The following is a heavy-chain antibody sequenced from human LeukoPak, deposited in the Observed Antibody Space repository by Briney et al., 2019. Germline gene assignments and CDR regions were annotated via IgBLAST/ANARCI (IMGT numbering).Heavy chain of an antibody. CDR1: GYTFTRYY. J-gene: IGHJ6*02. CDR2: INPIGGST. Sequence: GASVKVSCKASGYTFTRYYMHWVGQPPGQGLEWMGIINPIGGSTSNAQKFQGRVTMTRDTSTSKVYMELSRLRSEETAVYYCAKEDDFWSGPPYYYYGMDVWGQGNTVTVSS. V-gene: IGHV1-46*01. CDR3: AKEDDFWSGPPYYYYGMDV. D-gene: IGHD3-3*01.